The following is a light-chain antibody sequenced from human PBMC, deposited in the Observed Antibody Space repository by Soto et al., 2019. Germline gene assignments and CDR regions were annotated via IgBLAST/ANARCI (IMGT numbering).Light chain of an antibody. Sequence: DIQMTQSPSSLSASVGDRVTITCRASQGIKSDLGWYQQKPGKAPKRLIYTASSLQSGVPSRFSGRGSGTEFTLTIITLQHEDCAIYSCVKHSSFPFTFAPGTRVD. J-gene: IGKJ3*01. V-gene: IGKV1-17*01. CDR1: QGIKSD. CDR2: TAS. CDR3: VKHSSFPFT.